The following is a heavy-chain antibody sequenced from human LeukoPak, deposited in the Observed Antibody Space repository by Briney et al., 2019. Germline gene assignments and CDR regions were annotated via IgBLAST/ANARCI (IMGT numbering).Heavy chain of an antibody. J-gene: IGHJ5*02. Sequence: ASVKVSCKASGYTFTSYDINWVRQATGQGLEWMGWMNPNSGNTGYAQKFQGRVTMTRNTSISTAYMELSSLRSEDTAVYYCARDPRGAYYGSGSYSQRVNWFDPWGQGTLVTVSS. CDR3: ARDPRGAYYGSGSYSQRVNWFDP. V-gene: IGHV1-8*01. D-gene: IGHD3-10*01. CDR1: GYTFTSYD. CDR2: MNPNSGNT.